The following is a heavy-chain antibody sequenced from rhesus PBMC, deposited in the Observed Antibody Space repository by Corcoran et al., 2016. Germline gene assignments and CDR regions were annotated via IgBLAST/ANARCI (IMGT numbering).Heavy chain of an antibody. J-gene: IGHJ2*01. CDR2: SNPGTWNP. V-gene: IGHV7-114*01. CDR1: GYSFTSLC. CDR3: SRHVNWYFEI. Sequence: QVQLVQSGAEVQQPGASVKVSCQPSGYSFTSLCINWVGQAHGQRLGGRGLSNPGTWNPTYAQGVKERGTFSMDTSSSMAYLQISSLKAEDTAVYYCSRHVNWYFEIWGPGTPITISS.